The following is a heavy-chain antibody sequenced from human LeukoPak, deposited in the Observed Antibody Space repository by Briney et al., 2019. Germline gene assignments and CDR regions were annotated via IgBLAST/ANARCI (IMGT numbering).Heavy chain of an antibody. V-gene: IGHV3-7*01. CDR1: GFTFSNAW. D-gene: IGHD5-24*01. Sequence: GGSLRLSCAASGFTFSNAWMSWVRQAPGKGLEWVANINEDGSEQYYVDSVKGRFTISRDNAKNSLYLQMSSLRAEDTAVYYCAKAGVEMATKGDYFDYWGQGTLVTVSS. CDR2: INEDGSEQ. CDR3: AKAGVEMATKGDYFDY. J-gene: IGHJ4*02.